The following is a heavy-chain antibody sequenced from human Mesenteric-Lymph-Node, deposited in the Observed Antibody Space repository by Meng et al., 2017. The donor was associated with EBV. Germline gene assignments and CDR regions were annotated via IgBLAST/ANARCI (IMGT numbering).Heavy chain of an antibody. Sequence: HEQLLQWAHRRVQPSATLPLTCAGFGGAFSGYSWSWIRQPPGKGLEWVGEINYFGSTNYNPSLESRVTISVDTSKNQFSLKLSSVTAADTAVYYCARGGYYYDSSGQLDYWGQGTLVTVSS. J-gene: IGHJ4*02. CDR1: GGAFSGYS. CDR3: ARGGYYYDSSGQLDY. V-gene: IGHV4-34*01. CDR2: INYFGST. D-gene: IGHD3-22*01.